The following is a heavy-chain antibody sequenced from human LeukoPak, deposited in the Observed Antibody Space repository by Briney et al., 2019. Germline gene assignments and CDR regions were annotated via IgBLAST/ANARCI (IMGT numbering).Heavy chain of an antibody. CDR1: GNSISSGNYY. CDR2: IYTSGST. D-gene: IGHD6-19*01. V-gene: IGHV4-61*02. CDR3: ANSPIIAVADYFGS. J-gene: IGHJ4*02. Sequence: PSETLSLTCTVSGNSISSGNYYWSWLRQPAGKGLEWIGRIYTSGSTNYNPSLNSRITISGDTTKNQFSLRLSSVTAADTAVYYCANSPIIAVADYFGSWGQGRLVTVP.